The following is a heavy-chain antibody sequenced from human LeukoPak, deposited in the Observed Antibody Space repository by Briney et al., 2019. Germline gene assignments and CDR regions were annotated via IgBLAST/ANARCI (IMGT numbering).Heavy chain of an antibody. J-gene: IGHJ4*02. CDR2: IIPIFGTA. CDR3: ARVGLGYCSSTSCYDY. D-gene: IGHD2-2*01. CDR1: GGTFSSYA. V-gene: IGHV1-69*05. Sequence: SVKVSCKASGGTFSSYAISWVRQAPGQGLEWMGRIIPIFGTANYAQKFQGRVTITTDESTSTAYMELSSLRSEDTAVYYCARVGLGYCSSTSCYDYWGQGTLVTVSS.